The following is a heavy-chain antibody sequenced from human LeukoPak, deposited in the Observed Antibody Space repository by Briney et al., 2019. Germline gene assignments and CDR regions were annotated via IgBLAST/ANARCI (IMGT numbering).Heavy chain of an antibody. V-gene: IGHV3-15*01. J-gene: IGHJ4*02. CDR1: GFTFRNAW. Sequence: GGSLRLSCAASGFTFRNAWVSWVRQAPGKGLEWVGRIKSRSDGGTTDYAAPVKGRFTIWRDDSRNTLYLRMDSLKTEDTAVYYCITIYDYIWGVWGQGTLVTVSS. CDR2: IKSRSDGGTT. CDR3: ITIYDYIWGV. D-gene: IGHD3-16*01.